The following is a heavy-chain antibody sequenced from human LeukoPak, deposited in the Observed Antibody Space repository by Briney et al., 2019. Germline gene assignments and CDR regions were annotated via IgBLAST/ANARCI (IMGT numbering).Heavy chain of an antibody. CDR1: GGSISSGDYY. CDR2: IYYSGST. J-gene: IGHJ5*02. Sequence: PSETLSLTCTVSGGSISSGDYYWSWIRQPPGKGLEWIGYIYYSGSTYYNPSLKSRVTISVDISKNQFSLNLSSVTAADTAVYYCARARGGYGDYGSWFDPWGQGTLVPVSS. CDR3: ARARGGYGDYGSWFDP. V-gene: IGHV4-30-4*02. D-gene: IGHD4-17*01.